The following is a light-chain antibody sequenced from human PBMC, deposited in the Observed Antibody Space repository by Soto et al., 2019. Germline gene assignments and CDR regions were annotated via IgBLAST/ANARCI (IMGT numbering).Light chain of an antibody. Sequence: DIPMTQSPSSLSASVGDRVTITCQASQDISNYLNWYQQKPGKAPKLLIYDASNLETGVPSRFSGSGSGTDFTFTISSLQPEDIATYYCHQYDNLPPLTFGGGTKVEIK. CDR1: QDISNY. V-gene: IGKV1-33*01. CDR2: DAS. J-gene: IGKJ4*01. CDR3: HQYDNLPPLT.